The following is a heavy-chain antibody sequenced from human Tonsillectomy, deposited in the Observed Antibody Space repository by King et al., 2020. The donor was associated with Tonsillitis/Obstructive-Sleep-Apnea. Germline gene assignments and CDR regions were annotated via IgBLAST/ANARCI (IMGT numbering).Heavy chain of an antibody. D-gene: IGHD3-16*01. V-gene: IGHV3-7*04. CDR1: GIILSSSW. Sequence: VQLVESGGDLVQIGGSLRLTCAASGIILSSSWMSWVRHAPGRGLEWVANIKEDGSEKYYADSVKGQFTISRDNSKNSLSLEMNNLRVEDTAVYYCSRDLRGKDYWGQGTLVTVSS. CDR3: SRDLRGKDY. CDR2: IKEDGSEK. J-gene: IGHJ4*02.